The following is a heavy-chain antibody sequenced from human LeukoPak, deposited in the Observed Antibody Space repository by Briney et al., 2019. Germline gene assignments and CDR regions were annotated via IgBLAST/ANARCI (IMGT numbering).Heavy chain of an antibody. J-gene: IGHJ3*02. Sequence: GESLKISCKGSGYSFTSYWIGWVRQMPGKGLELMGIIYPDDSDTKYSPSFQGQVTFSADKSISTAYLQSSSLKASDTAMYYCARRGVDGSGYPGAGFDIWGQGTMVTVSS. CDR2: IYPDDSDT. CDR3: ARRGVDGSGYPGAGFDI. D-gene: IGHD3-22*01. CDR1: GYSFTSYW. V-gene: IGHV5-51*01.